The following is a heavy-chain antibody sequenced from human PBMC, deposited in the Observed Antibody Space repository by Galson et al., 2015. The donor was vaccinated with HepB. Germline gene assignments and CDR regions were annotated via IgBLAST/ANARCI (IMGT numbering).Heavy chain of an antibody. CDR2: IYHSGST. CDR3: ATVVNYYDSSGYERWFDP. J-gene: IGHJ5*02. V-gene: IGHV4-4*02. CDR1: GGSISSSNW. Sequence: LTCAVSGGSISSSNWWSWVRQPPGKGLEWIGEIYHSGSTNYNPSLKSRVTISVDKSKNQFSLKLSSVTAADTAVYYCATVVNYYDSSGYERWFDPWGQGTLVTVSS. D-gene: IGHD3-22*01.